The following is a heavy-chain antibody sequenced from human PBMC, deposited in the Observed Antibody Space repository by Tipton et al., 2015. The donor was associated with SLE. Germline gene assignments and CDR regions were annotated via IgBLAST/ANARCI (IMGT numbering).Heavy chain of an antibody. V-gene: IGHV4-39*07. CDR3: ARTMPLNGFDV. Sequence: TLSLTCSVSGASVTRTSHYWGWIRQSPGKGLEWIATVSYSGSTFSNPSLRGRVATSSDTSGNQFSLTLRSVTAADTAVYYCARTMPLNGFDVWGQGTMVTVSS. CDR2: VSYSGST. D-gene: IGHD2-2*01. J-gene: IGHJ3*01. CDR1: GASVTRTSHY.